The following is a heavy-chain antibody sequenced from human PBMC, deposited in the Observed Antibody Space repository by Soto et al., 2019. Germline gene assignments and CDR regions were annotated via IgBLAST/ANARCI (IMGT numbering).Heavy chain of an antibody. J-gene: IGHJ4*02. CDR3: AREEERAVIL. V-gene: IGHV4-31*03. CDR1: GGSISSGGYY. D-gene: IGHD1-1*01. Sequence: PSETLSLTCTVSGGSISSGGYYWSWIRQHPGKGLEWIGYIYYSGSTYYNPSLKSRVTISVDTSKNQFSLKLSSVTAADTAVYYCAREEERAVILWGQGTLVTVSS. CDR2: IYYSGST.